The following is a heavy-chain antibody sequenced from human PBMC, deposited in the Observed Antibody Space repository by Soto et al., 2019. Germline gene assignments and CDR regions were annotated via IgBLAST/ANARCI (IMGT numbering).Heavy chain of an antibody. CDR1: GGTFSSYA. CDR3: ASYDYSKSIDYYYGMDV. J-gene: IGHJ6*02. V-gene: IGHV1-69*13. D-gene: IGHD4-4*01. CDR2: IIPIFGTA. Sequence: GASVKVSCKASGGTFSSYAISWVRQAPGQGLEWMGGIIPIFGTANYAQKFQGRVTITADESTSTAYMELSSLRSEDTAVYYCASYDYSKSIDYYYGMDVWGQGTTVTVS.